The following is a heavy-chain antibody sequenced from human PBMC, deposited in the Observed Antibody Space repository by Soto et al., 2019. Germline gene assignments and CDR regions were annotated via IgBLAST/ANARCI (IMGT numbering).Heavy chain of an antibody. J-gene: IGHJ6*02. Sequence: ASVKVSCKASGYTFTSYGISWVRQAPGQGLEWMGWISAYNGNTNYAQKLQGRVTMTTDTSTSTAYMELRSLRSDDTAVYYCAMARIAAAGTALRDYYYGMDVWGQGTTVTVS. CDR1: GYTFTSYG. CDR2: ISAYNGNT. D-gene: IGHD6-13*01. CDR3: AMARIAAAGTALRDYYYGMDV. V-gene: IGHV1-18*01.